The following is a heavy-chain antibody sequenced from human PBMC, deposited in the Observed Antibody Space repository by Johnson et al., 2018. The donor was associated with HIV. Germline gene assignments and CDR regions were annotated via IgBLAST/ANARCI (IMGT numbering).Heavy chain of an antibody. CDR2: ISYDGSNK. V-gene: IGHV3-30-3*01. Sequence: QVQLVESGGGLVKPGGSLRLSCLASGFTFSDYYMSWIRQAPGKGLEWVAVISYDGSNKYYADSVKGRFTISRDNSKNSLYLQMNSLRDEDTAVYYCVTADRGSAWGQGTTVTVSS. D-gene: IGHD1-26*01. CDR3: VTADRGSA. CDR1: GFTFSDYY. J-gene: IGHJ3*01.